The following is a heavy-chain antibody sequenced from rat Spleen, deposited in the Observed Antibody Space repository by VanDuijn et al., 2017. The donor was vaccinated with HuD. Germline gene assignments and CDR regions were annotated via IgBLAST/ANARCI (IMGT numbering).Heavy chain of an antibody. V-gene: IGHV5-25*01. J-gene: IGHJ2*01. CDR2: ISYDGSAT. CDR3: AKDNWEPPYFDY. Sequence: EVQLVESGGGLVQPGRSMKLSCIASGLTFSSYDMAWVRQAPTKGLEWVASISYDGSATYYRDSVKGRFTISRDNAKSTLYLQMDSLRSEDTATYYCAKDNWEPPYFDYWGQGVMVTVSS. CDR1: GLTFSSYD. D-gene: IGHD5-1*01.